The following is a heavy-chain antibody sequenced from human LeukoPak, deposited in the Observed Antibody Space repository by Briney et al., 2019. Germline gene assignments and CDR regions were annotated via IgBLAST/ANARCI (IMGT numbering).Heavy chain of an antibody. CDR1: GFTFSSYS. CDR3: ASGTEWLLLRRHYYYYMDV. J-gene: IGHJ6*03. D-gene: IGHD3-3*01. CDR2: ISSSSSYI. Sequence: NSGGSLRLSCAASGFTFSSYSMNWVRQAPGKGLEWVSSISSSSSYIYYADSVKGRFTISRDNAKNSLYLQMNSLRAEDTAVYYCASGTEWLLLRRHYYYYMDVWGKGTTVTVSS. V-gene: IGHV3-21*01.